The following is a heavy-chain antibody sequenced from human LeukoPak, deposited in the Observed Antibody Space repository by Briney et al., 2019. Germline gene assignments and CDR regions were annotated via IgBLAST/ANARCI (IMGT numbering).Heavy chain of an antibody. CDR3: AKMVVRVRGVIDY. V-gene: IGHV3-23*01. D-gene: IGHD3-10*01. CDR2: ISGSGGST. Sequence: GGSLRLSCAASGFTFSSYGMSWVRQAPGKGLEWVSAISGSGGSTYYADSVKGRFTISRDNSKNTLYLQMNSLRAEDTAVYYCAKMVVRVRGVIDYWGQGTLVTVSS. J-gene: IGHJ4*02. CDR1: GFTFSSYG.